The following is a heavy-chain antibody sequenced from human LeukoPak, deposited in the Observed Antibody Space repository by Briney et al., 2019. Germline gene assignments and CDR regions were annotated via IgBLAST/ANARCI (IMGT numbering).Heavy chain of an antibody. CDR2: INAGNGNT. CDR3: ARASLARGAPYYYGMDV. D-gene: IGHD5/OR15-5a*01. J-gene: IGHJ6*02. V-gene: IGHV1-3*01. CDR1: GYTFTSYA. Sequence: ASVKVSCKASGYTFTSYAMHWVRQAPGQRLEWMGWINAGNGNTKYSQKFQGRVTITRDTSASTAYMELSSLRSEDTAVYYCARASLARGAPYYYGMDVWGQGTTVTVSS.